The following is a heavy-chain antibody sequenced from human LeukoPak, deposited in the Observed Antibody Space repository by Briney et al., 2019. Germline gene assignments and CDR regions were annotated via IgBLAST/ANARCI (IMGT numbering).Heavy chain of an antibody. CDR1: GFSFSSYA. CDR3: ARVDGAMGSLDY. D-gene: IGHD5-18*01. J-gene: IGHJ4*02. V-gene: IGHV3-33*01. CDR2: IWYDGSNK. Sequence: GGSLRLSCAASGFSFSSYAMHWVRQAPGKGLEGVAVIWYDGSNKSYVDSVKGRFTISRDNAKNTLYLQMNSLRAEDTAVYYCARVDGAMGSLDYWGQGMLVTVSS.